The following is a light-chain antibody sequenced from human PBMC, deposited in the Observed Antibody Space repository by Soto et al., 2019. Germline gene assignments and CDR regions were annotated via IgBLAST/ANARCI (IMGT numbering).Light chain of an antibody. V-gene: IGKV1-5*01. CDR3: QQYNSYSYS. CDR2: DAS. CDR1: QNIDSW. J-gene: IGKJ3*01. Sequence: DIQVTQSPSTLSASVGDRVTISCRASQNIDSWLAWYQQKPGKAPKLLIYDASILESGVPSRFSGSGSGTEFTLTISSLQPDDFATYYCQQYNSYSYSFGPGTKVDIK.